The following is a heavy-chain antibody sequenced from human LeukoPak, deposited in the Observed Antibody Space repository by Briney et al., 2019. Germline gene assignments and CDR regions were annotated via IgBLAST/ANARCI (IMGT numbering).Heavy chain of an antibody. J-gene: IGHJ4*02. CDR3: AFNNNFKY. CDR1: RLSLSGQW. V-gene: IGHV3-7*01. CDR2: IKYDGSEK. D-gene: IGHD1/OR15-1a*01. Sequence: GGALRLSRTASRLSLSGQWMNGVRQSPRQGLEWVANIKYDGSEKYYVDAVKGGFTITREDAKNSLSLQMDSVRPDDTAVYYCAFNNNFKYWGQGTLVIVSS.